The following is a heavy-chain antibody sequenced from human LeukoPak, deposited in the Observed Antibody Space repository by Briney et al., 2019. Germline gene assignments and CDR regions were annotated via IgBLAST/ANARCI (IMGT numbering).Heavy chain of an antibody. Sequence: GGSLRLSCAASGFTVSSNYMSWVRQAPGKGLEWVSLIYSGGSAYYAGSVKGRFTISIDNSKNTLYLQMNSLRAEDTAVYYCARDLAASGWYGGLDQWGQGTLVTVSS. CDR1: GFTVSSNY. D-gene: IGHD6-19*01. CDR3: ARDLAASGWYGGLDQ. J-gene: IGHJ5*02. CDR2: IYSGGSA. V-gene: IGHV3-53*01.